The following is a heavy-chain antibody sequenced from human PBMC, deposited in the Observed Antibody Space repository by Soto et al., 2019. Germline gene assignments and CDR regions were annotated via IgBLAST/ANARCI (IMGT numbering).Heavy chain of an antibody. J-gene: IGHJ3*02. Sequence: GESLKISCKGSGYSFTSYWISWVRQMPGKGLGWMGRIDPSDSYTIYSPSFQGHVTISADKSISTAYVQWSSLKASDTAMYYCATWSYAFDIWGQGTMVTVSS. D-gene: IGHD1-26*01. CDR2: IDPSDSYT. V-gene: IGHV5-10-1*01. CDR1: GYSFTSYW. CDR3: ATWSYAFDI.